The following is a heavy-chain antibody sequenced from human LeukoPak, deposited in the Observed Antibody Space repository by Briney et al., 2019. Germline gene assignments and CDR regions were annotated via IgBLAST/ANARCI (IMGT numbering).Heavy chain of an antibody. CDR2: IIPILGIA. CDR1: GGTLSRYA. J-gene: IGHJ5*02. D-gene: IGHD5-12*01. Sequence: GASVKVSCKASGGTLSRYAISWVRQAPGQGLEWMGRIIPILGIANYAQKFQGRVTITADKSTSTAYMELSSLRSEDTAVYYCARVEFRLRFHWFDPWGQGTLVTVSS. V-gene: IGHV1-69*04. CDR3: ARVEFRLRFHWFDP.